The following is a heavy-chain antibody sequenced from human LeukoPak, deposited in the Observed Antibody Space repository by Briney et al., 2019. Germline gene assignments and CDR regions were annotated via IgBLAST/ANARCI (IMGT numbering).Heavy chain of an antibody. Sequence: SETLSPTCTVSGGSISSSSYYWGWIRQPPGKGLEWIGSIYYSGSTYYNPSLKSRVTISVDTSKNQFSLKLSSVTAADTAVYYCARHAADGIAVDWFDPWGQGTPVTVSS. J-gene: IGHJ5*02. CDR1: GGSISSSSYY. V-gene: IGHV4-39*01. D-gene: IGHD6-13*01. CDR3: ARHAADGIAVDWFDP. CDR2: IYYSGST.